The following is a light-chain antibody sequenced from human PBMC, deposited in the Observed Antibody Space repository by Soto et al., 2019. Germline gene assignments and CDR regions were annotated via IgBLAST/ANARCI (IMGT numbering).Light chain of an antibody. CDR1: SSDVGNYNY. Sequence: QSALTQPPSASGSPGQSVTISCTGTSSDVGNYNYVSWYQQYPGKVPKLMIYEVNKRPSGVPDRFSGYKSGNTASLTVSGLQAEDEADYYCSSYAGSNKVFGGGTKLTVL. J-gene: IGLJ3*02. CDR3: SSYAGSNKV. CDR2: EVN. V-gene: IGLV2-8*01.